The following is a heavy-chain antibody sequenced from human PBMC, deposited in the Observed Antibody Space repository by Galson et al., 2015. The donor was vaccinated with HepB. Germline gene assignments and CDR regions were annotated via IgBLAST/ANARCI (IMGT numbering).Heavy chain of an antibody. D-gene: IGHD6-19*01. CDR1: GYSFTSYW. V-gene: IGHV5-10-1*01. Sequence: QSGAEVTKPGESLRISCKGSGYSFTSYWISWVRQMPGKGLEWMGRIDPSDSYTNYSPSFQGHVTISADKSISTAYLQWSSLKASDTAMYYCATRALSWGIAVADAFDIWGQGTMVTVSS. CDR3: ATRALSWGIAVADAFDI. CDR2: IDPSDSYT. J-gene: IGHJ3*02.